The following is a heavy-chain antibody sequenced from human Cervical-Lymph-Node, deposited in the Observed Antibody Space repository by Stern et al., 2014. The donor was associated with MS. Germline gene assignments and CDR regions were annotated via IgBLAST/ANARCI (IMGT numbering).Heavy chain of an antibody. D-gene: IGHD6-13*01. CDR2: IWYDGSNP. Sequence: QVQLQESGGGVLQPGRSLRLSCAASGFSFSRYAMHWVRQAPGKGLEWVALIWYDGSNPYYADSVTGRFTISRDNFKNTLYLQMNSLRAEDTAVYYCASAYSSSNYYFDYWGQGTLVTVSS. CDR3: ASAYSSSNYYFDY. V-gene: IGHV3-33*01. J-gene: IGHJ4*02. CDR1: GFSFSRYA.